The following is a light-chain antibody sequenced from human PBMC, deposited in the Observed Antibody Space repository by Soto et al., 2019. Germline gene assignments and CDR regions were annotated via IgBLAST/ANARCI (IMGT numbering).Light chain of an antibody. Sequence: QSALTQPASVSGSPGQSIPISCTGTSSDVGGYNYVSWYQQHPGKAPKLTIYDVSNRPSGVSNRFSGSKSGNTSSLTISGLQAEDEADHYCSSYTSSSTPLYVFGTGTKVTVL. V-gene: IGLV2-14*01. CDR1: SSDVGGYNY. CDR2: DVS. J-gene: IGLJ1*01. CDR3: SSYTSSSTPLYV.